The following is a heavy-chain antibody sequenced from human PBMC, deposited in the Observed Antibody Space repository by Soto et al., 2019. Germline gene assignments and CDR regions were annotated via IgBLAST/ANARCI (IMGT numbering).Heavy chain of an antibody. D-gene: IGHD2-15*01. V-gene: IGHV4-39*01. CDR3: ASRPYTVVSYEERYYYGMDV. CDR1: GGSISSSSYY. J-gene: IGHJ6*02. CDR2: IYYSGST. Sequence: SETLSLTCTVSGGSISSSSYYWGWIRQPPGKGLEWIGSIYYSGSTYYNPSLKSRVTISVDTSKNQFSLKLSSVTAADTAVYYCASRPYTVVSYEERYYYGMDVWGQGTTVTVSS.